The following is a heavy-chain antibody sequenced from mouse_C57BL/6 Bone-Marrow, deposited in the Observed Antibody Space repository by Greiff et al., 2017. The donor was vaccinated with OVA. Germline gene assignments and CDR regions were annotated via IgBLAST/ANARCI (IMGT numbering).Heavy chain of an antibody. CDR2: IDPSDSEN. CDR1: GYTFTSYW. CDR3: ASSMVTVAMDY. D-gene: IGHD2-2*01. Sequence: VQLQQSGAELVRPGSSVKLSCKASGYTFTSYWMHWVKQRPIQGLEWIGNIDPSDSENHYNQKFKDKATLTVDKSSSTAYMQLSSLTSEDSAVYYCASSMVTVAMDYWGQGTSVTVSS. J-gene: IGHJ4*01. V-gene: IGHV1-52*01.